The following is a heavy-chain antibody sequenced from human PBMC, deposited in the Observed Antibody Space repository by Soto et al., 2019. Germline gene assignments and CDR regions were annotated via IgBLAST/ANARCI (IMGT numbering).Heavy chain of an antibody. D-gene: IGHD3-10*01. V-gene: IGHV1-46*01. CDR3: ARDESLDV. Sequence: QVQLVQSGAEGKKPGASVKVSCKASGYTFTSYSMHWVRQAPGQGLEWMGIINPSGGSTTYAQKFQDRVTMTRDTSTSTVYMEVTSLRSEDTAVYYCARDESLDVWGQGTTVTASS. J-gene: IGHJ6*02. CDR2: INPSGGST. CDR1: GYTFTSYS.